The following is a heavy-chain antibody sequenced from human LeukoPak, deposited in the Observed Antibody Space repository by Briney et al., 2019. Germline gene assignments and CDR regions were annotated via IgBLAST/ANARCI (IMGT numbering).Heavy chain of an antibody. V-gene: IGHV1-69*04. CDR1: GGTFSSYA. D-gene: IGHD6-13*01. CDR2: IIPILGIA. CDR3: AREIAAAGTVSLDY. J-gene: IGHJ4*02. Sequence: SVKVSCKASGGTFSSYAISWVRQAPGQGLEWMGRIIPILGIANYAQKFQGRVTTTADKSTSTAYMELSSLRSEDTAVYYCAREIAAAGTVSLDYWGQGTLVTVSS.